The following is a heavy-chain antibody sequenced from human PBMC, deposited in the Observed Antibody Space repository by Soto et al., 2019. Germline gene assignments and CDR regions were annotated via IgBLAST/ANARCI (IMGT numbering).Heavy chain of an antibody. CDR3: ARDLGSSSLYYYGMDV. J-gene: IGHJ6*02. D-gene: IGHD6-6*01. V-gene: IGHV1-46*01. Sequence: ASVKVSCKASGYTFTSYYMHWVRQAPGQGLGWMGIINPSGGSTSYAQKFQGRVTMTRDTSTSTVYMELSSLRSEDTAVYYCARDLGSSSLYYYGMDVWGQGTTVTVSS. CDR1: GYTFTSYY. CDR2: INPSGGST.